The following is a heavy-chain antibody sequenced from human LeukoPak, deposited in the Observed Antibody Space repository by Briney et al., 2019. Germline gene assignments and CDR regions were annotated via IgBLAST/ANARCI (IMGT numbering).Heavy chain of an antibody. CDR1: GFTFSSYA. CDR3: AKDPYYDSSGPSLDY. J-gene: IGHJ4*02. D-gene: IGHD3-22*01. CDR2: ISGSGGST. Sequence: PGGSLRLSCAASGFTFSSYAMSWVRQAPGKGLEWVSAISGSGGSTYYADSVKGRFTISRDNSKNTLYLQMNSLRAEDTAVYYCAKDPYYDSSGPSLDYWGQGTLVTVSS. V-gene: IGHV3-23*01.